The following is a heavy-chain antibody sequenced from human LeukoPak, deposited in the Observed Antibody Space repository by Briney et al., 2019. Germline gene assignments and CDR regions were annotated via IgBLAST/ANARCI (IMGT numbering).Heavy chain of an antibody. CDR2: ISGSGGST. D-gene: IGHD5-18*01. CDR3: ARELRGYSYGQSYIYFDY. CDR1: GFTFSSYG. Sequence: GGSLRLSCAASGFTFSSYGMSWVRQAPGKGLEWVSAISGSGGSTYYADSVKGRFTISRDNSKNSLYLQMNSLGAEDTAVYYCARELRGYSYGQSYIYFDYWGQGTLVTVSS. J-gene: IGHJ4*02. V-gene: IGHV3-23*01.